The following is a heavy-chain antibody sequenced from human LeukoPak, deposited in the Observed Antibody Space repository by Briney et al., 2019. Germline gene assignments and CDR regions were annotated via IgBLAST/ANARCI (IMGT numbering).Heavy chain of an antibody. CDR2: IYRGGGT. Sequence: GGSLRLSCAASGFTVSSNYMSWVRQAPGKGLEWVSVIYRGGGTAYADSVKGRFTISRDNSKNTLYLQMNSLRAEDTAVYYCARDNYDSSGYGIDYWGQGTLVTVSS. D-gene: IGHD3-22*01. V-gene: IGHV3-66*02. CDR1: GFTVSSNY. J-gene: IGHJ4*02. CDR3: ARDNYDSSGYGIDY.